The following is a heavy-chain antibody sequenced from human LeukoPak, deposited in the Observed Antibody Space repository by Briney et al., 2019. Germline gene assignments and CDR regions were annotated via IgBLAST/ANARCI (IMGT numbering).Heavy chain of an antibody. CDR3: ARHWVVRGAVGGMDV. D-gene: IGHD3-10*01. J-gene: IGHJ6*02. V-gene: IGHV5-51*01. CDR2: IYPGDSDT. Sequence: PGASLKISCKGAGYSFTSYWIGWVRQIPGKGLEWMGIIYPGDSDTRYSPSFQCQVTISADKSISTAYLQWSSLKASDTAMYYCARHWVVRGAVGGMDVWGQGTTVTVSS. CDR1: GYSFTSYW.